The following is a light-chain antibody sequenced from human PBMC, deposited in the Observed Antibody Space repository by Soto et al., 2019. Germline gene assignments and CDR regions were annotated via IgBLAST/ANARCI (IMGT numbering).Light chain of an antibody. CDR1: QTVLYSANNKNY. Sequence: DIVMTQSADSLAVSLGERATINCKSSQTVLYSANNKNYLAWYQQKPGQPPKVLIYLASTRESGVPDRFSGSGSGTDFTLTISNLQAEDVAVYYCQQFYSTPITFGQGTRLEMK. CDR2: LAS. J-gene: IGKJ5*01. V-gene: IGKV4-1*01. CDR3: QQFYSTPIT.